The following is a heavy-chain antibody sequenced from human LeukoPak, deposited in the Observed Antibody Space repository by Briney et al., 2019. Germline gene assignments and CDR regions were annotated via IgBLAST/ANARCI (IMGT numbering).Heavy chain of an antibody. CDR1: GFPFSNAW. J-gene: IGHJ4*02. V-gene: IGHV3-15*01. CDR2: IKSKTDGGTT. CDR3: TTTSTSCY. Sequence: PGGSLRLSCAASGFPFSNAWTSWVRQAPGRGLEWIGRIKSKTDGGTTGYAAPVKDRFTISRDDSKNTLYLQMNSLKTEDTGVYYCTTTSTSCYWGQGTLVTVSS. D-gene: IGHD2-2*01.